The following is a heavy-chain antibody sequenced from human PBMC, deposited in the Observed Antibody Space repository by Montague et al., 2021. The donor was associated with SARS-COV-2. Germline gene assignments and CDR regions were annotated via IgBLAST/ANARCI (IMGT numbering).Heavy chain of an antibody. J-gene: IGHJ6*03. CDR1: GGSFSGYY. CDR3: ARGRAARSITIFGVVNPAIRYYYYMDV. V-gene: IGHV4-34*01. CDR2: INDSGST. Sequence: SETLSLTCAVYGGSFSGYYWSWIRQPPGKWLEWSGEINDSGSTYYNPSLKSRVTISVDTSKNQFSLKLSSVTAADTAVYYCARGRAARSITIFGVVNPAIRYYYYMDVWGKGTTVTVPS. D-gene: IGHD3-3*01.